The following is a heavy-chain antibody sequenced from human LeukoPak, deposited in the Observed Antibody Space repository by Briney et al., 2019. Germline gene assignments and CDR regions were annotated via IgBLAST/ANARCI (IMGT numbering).Heavy chain of an antibody. CDR2: IAYDGSSE. Sequence: PGRSLRLSCAASGITFRSYSMHCVRHAPGKGLECVAVIAYDGSSEYYADSVKGGFTISRDNSKNTLYLQMNSLRAEDTAVYYCARAFIVIVPAAYNLPMDVWGQGTTVTVSS. CDR1: GITFRSYS. J-gene: IGHJ6*02. V-gene: IGHV3-30-3*01. D-gene: IGHD2-2*01. CDR3: ARAFIVIVPAAYNLPMDV.